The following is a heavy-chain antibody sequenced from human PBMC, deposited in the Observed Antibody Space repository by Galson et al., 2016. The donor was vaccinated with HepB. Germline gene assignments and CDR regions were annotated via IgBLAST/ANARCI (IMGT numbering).Heavy chain of an antibody. V-gene: IGHV1-2*02. J-gene: IGHJ3*02. CDR2: IEPYSGGA. D-gene: IGHD5-12*01. CDR1: GYTFTGYY. CDR3: AIGYGAETPGDAFDI. Sequence: SVKVSCKASGYTFTGYYIHWIRQAPGQGLEWMGWIEPYSGGANYPQRFQGRVTMTRDMSINTAYMELRRLTSDDTAVYYCAIGYGAETPGDAFDIWGRGTVVTVSS.